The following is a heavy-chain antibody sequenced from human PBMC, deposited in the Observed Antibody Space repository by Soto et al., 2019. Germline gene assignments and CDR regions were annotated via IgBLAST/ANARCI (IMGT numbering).Heavy chain of an antibody. CDR3: ARGAGLQA. Sequence: QVQLVECGGGVVQPGRSLRLSCAASGFTFSSYAMHWVRQAPGKGLEWVAVISYDGSNKYYADSVKGRFTISRDNSKNTLYLQMNSLRAEDTAVYYCARGAGLQAWGQGTLVTVSS. D-gene: IGHD4-4*01. V-gene: IGHV3-30-3*01. CDR1: GFTFSSYA. CDR2: ISYDGSNK. J-gene: IGHJ4*02.